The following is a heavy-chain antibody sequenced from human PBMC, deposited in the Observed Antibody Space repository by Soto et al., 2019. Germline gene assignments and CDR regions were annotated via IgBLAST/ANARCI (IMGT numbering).Heavy chain of an antibody. CDR1: GGSFSGYY. V-gene: IGHV4-34*01. D-gene: IGHD2-2*01. J-gene: IGHJ6*03. CDR2: INHSGST. CDR3: ARGHCSSTSCYLYYYYYMDV. Sequence: QVQLQQWGAGLLKPSETLSLTCAVYGGSFSGYYWSWIRQPPGKGLEWIGEINHSGSTNYNPSLKSRVTITVDTSKNQFSLKLSSVTAADTAVYYCARGHCSSTSCYLYYYYYMDVWGKGTTVTVSS.